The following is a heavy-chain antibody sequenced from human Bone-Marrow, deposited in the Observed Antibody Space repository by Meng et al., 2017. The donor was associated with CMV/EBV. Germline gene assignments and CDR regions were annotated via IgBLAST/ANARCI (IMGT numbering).Heavy chain of an antibody. CDR3: ARFEYSSKEGYYYGMDV. D-gene: IGHD6-6*01. CDR1: GYRFTSYW. CDR2: IYPGDSDT. J-gene: IGHJ6*02. Sequence: GESLKIYCKGSGYRFTSYWIAWVRQMPGKGLEWMGLIYPGDSDTTYSPSFQGRVTIPADKSISTTYLQWNSLKASDTAMYYCARFEYSSKEGYYYGMDVWGQGTTVTVSS. V-gene: IGHV5-51*01.